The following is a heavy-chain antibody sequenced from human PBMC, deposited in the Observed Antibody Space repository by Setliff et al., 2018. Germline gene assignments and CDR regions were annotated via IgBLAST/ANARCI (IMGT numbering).Heavy chain of an antibody. D-gene: IGHD5-18*01. V-gene: IGHV3-30*02. J-gene: IGHJ4*02. Sequence: GGSLRLSCAASGFTFSGYGMHWVRQAPGKGLEWVAFIWSDASKKFYADSVKGRFTISRDNSKSSLFLQMNSLRGEDTAVYYCAKDRRGYSYGLSDYWGQGTLVTVSS. CDR3: AKDRRGYSYGLSDY. CDR1: GFTFSGYG. CDR2: IWSDASKK.